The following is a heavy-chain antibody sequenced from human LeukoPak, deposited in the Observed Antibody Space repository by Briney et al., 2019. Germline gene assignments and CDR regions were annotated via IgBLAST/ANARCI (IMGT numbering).Heavy chain of an antibody. J-gene: IGHJ6*03. CDR2: INHSGST. Sequence: SETLSLTCAVYGGSFSGYYWSWIRQPPGKGLEWIGEINHSGSTNYNPSLKSRVTISVDTSKNQFSLKLSSVTAADTAVYYCARGPYGSGSLYYYYYMDVWGKGTTVTVSS. V-gene: IGHV4-34*01. CDR1: GGSFSGYY. CDR3: ARGPYGSGSLYYYYYMDV. D-gene: IGHD3-10*01.